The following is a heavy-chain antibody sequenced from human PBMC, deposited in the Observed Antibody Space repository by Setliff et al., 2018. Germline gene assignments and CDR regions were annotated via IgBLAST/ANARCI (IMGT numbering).Heavy chain of an antibody. J-gene: IGHJ3*01. D-gene: IGHD3-22*01. CDR1: GYTFTSYG. CDR2: ISAYNGNT. Sequence: ASVKVSCKASGYTFTSYGISWVRQAPGQGLEWMGWISAYNGNTNYAQKLQDRITMTTDTSTGTAYMELRSLTSDDSAVYYCARDAPKVVDKFDLWGQGTKVTVSS. CDR3: ARDAPKVVDKFDL. V-gene: IGHV1-18*01.